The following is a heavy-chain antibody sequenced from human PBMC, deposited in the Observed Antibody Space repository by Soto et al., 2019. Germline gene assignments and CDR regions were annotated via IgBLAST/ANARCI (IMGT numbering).Heavy chain of an antibody. J-gene: IGHJ6*01. CDR3: AGGMAGLDV. Sequence: DVQLVESGGGVVQPGGSLRLSCAASGLSFNIYWMHWVRQVPGKGLVWLARINSDGSHTIYVDSVKGRFTISRDNAKNTVFLQMDSLRDEDTCVYYCAGGMAGLDVWWQGTTVTVSS. V-gene: IGHV3-74*01. CDR2: INSDGSHT. CDR1: GLSFNIYW.